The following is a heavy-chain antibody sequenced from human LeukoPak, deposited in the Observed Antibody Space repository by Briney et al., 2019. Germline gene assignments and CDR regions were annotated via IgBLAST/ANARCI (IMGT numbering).Heavy chain of an antibody. Sequence: GGSLRLSCAASGFTFSSYAMSWVRPAPGKGLEWVSSISGSGGTTYYADSVKGRFTISRDNSKNTLYLQMNSLRAEDTAVYYCAKAGSGYYYYGSGSYYKDYYYMDVWGKGTTVTVSS. J-gene: IGHJ6*03. CDR1: GFTFSSYA. D-gene: IGHD3-10*01. V-gene: IGHV3-23*01. CDR2: ISGSGGTT. CDR3: AKAGSGYYYYGSGSYYKDYYYMDV.